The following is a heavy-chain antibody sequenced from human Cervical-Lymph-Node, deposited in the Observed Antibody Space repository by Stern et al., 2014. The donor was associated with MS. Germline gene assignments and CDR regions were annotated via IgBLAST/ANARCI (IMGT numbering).Heavy chain of an antibody. Sequence: EVHLVESGGGLVQPGGSLKLSCAASGFPFSESAMHWVRQAPGKGLEWVGRIRSGSYNYATAYAASVEGRFTISRDDAKNTAYLQMNNLNSDDTAVYYCSRLLQVPDAEWGQGILVTVSS. CDR1: GFPFSESA. D-gene: IGHD3-22*01. CDR2: IRSGSYNYAT. V-gene: IGHV3-73*01. CDR3: SRLLQVPDAE. J-gene: IGHJ4*02.